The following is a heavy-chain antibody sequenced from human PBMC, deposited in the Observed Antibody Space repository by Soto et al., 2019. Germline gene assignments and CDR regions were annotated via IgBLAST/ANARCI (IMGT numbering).Heavy chain of an antibody. J-gene: IGHJ4*02. CDR3: AHRGSSWQLDY. CDR1: GFSLSTRGVG. D-gene: IGHD6-19*01. V-gene: IGHV2-5*02. Sequence: QITWKESGPTLVRPTQTLTLTCTFSGFSLSTRGVGVGWIRQPPGKALEWLGLIYWDDDKRYSPSLKSRLTITKDTSKNQVVLTMTNLDPVDTATYYCAHRGSSWQLDYWGQGTLVTVSS. CDR2: IYWDDDK.